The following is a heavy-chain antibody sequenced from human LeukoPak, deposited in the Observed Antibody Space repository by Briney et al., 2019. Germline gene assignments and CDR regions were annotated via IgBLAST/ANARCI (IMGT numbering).Heavy chain of an antibody. CDR2: INPNSGGT. CDR1: GYTFTGYY. D-gene: IGHD3-10*01. CDR3: ARDLGALADSMVQGVFDY. J-gene: IGHJ4*02. Sequence: ASVKVSCKASGYTFTGYYMHWVRQAPGQGLEWMGWINPNSGGTNYAQKFQGRVTMTRDTSISTAYMELSRLRSDDTAVYYCARDLGALADSMVQGVFDYWGQGTLVTVSS. V-gene: IGHV1-2*02.